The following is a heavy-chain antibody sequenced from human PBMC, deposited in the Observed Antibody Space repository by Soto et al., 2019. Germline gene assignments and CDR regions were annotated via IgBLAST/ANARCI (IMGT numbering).Heavy chain of an antibody. V-gene: IGHV3-30*18. CDR1: GFTFNLYG. CDR2: IAKDGSDI. CDR3: AKAAAYDSSGYYYYFEY. D-gene: IGHD3-22*01. J-gene: IGHJ4*01. Sequence: HPGGSLRLSCAASGFTFNLYGMHWVRQAPGKGLERVAAIAKDGSDIHYTDSVKGRFTISRDNSENTLYLQMNSLRGDDSAVYYCAKAAAYDSSGYYYYFEYWGHGTLVTV.